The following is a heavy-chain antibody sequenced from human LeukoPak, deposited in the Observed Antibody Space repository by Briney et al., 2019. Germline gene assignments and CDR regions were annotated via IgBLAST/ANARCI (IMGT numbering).Heavy chain of an antibody. CDR2: ISSSSSYI. J-gene: IGHJ4*02. CDR3: ARVGQAGGYDFGSFDY. D-gene: IGHD5-12*01. CDR1: GFPFSSYS. Sequence: GSLRLSCAASGFPFSSYSMNWVRQAPGKGLEWVSSISSSSSYIYYADSVKGRFTISRDNAKNSLYLQMNSLRAEDTAVYYCARVGQAGGYDFGSFDYWGQGTLVTVSS. V-gene: IGHV3-21*01.